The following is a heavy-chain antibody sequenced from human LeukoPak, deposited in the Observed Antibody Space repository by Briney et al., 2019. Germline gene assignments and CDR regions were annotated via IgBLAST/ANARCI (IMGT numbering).Heavy chain of an antibody. V-gene: IGHV2-5*02. Sequence: SGPTLVKPTQTLTLTCTFSGFSLTTSGVGVGWIRQPPGKALEWLAVIYWDDDKRYSPSLKSRLTITKDTSKNQVVLTMTNMDPVDTATYYCAHRDKLGNPGNWFDPWGQGTLVTVSS. CDR2: IYWDDDK. J-gene: IGHJ5*02. CDR3: AHRDKLGNPGNWFDP. CDR1: GFSLTTSGVG. D-gene: IGHD1-7*01.